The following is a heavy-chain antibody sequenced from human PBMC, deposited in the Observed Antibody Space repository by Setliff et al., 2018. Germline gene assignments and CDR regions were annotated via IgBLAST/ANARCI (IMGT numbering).Heavy chain of an antibody. CDR3: AKSPHDFWSGSVFFDY. D-gene: IGHD3-3*01. CDR2: IIGSGIST. Sequence: LRLSCEASGFSFSSYAMSWVRQAPGKGLEWVSTIIGSGISTYYSDSVQGRFTISRDNHKNTLHLQMNSLRVEDTAIYYCAKSPHDFWSGSVFFDYWGQGMLVTVSS. J-gene: IGHJ4*01. CDR1: GFSFSSYA. V-gene: IGHV3-23*01.